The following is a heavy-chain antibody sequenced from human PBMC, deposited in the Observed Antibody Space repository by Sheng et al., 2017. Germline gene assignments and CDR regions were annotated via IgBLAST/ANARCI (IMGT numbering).Heavy chain of an antibody. V-gene: IGHV1-18*01. CDR1: GYTFTSHG. CDR3: AREGRYLGDPFDS. CDR2: NSGSNGDT. Sequence: GPEVKKPGASVKVSCKTSGYTFTSHGISWVRQAPGQGLEWMGWNSGSNGDTNYAQKFQGRVTMTTDTSTSTAYMELRSLRSDDTAIYYCAREGRYLGDPFDSWGQGTLVTVSS. D-gene: IGHD3-16*01. J-gene: IGHJ4*02.